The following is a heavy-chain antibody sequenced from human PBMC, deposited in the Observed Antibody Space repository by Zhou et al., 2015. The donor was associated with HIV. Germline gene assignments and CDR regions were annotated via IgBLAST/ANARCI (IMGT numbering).Heavy chain of an antibody. J-gene: IGHJ6*02. Sequence: QVQLVQSGAEVKEPGSSVKVSCKASGGTFRNYAIDWVRQAPGQGLEWMGGIILLFGTASYAQKFQGRVTIIADESTSTVYMELSSLRSEDTAMYYCARGDYYGSYGMDVWGQGTAVTVSS. CDR1: GGTFRNYA. D-gene: IGHD3-10*01. CDR2: IILLFGTA. V-gene: IGHV1-69*01. CDR3: ARGDYYGSYGMDV.